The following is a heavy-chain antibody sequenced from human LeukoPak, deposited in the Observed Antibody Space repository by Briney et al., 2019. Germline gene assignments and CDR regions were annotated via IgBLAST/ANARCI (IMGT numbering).Heavy chain of an antibody. CDR2: INHSGST. Sequence: PSETLSLTCAVYGGSFSGYYWSWIRQPPGKGLEWIGEINHSGSTNYNPSLKSRVTISVDTSKNQFSLKLSSVTAADTAVYYCAGVVVITQRGAFDIWGQGTMVTVSS. V-gene: IGHV4-34*01. CDR3: AGVVVITQRGAFDI. CDR1: GGSFSGYY. D-gene: IGHD3-22*01. J-gene: IGHJ3*02.